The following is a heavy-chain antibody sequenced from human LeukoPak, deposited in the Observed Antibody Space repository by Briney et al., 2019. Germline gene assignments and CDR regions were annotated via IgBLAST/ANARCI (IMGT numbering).Heavy chain of an antibody. V-gene: IGHV4-61*08. CDR3: ARVDRWNYYFDY. CDR1: GGSISSGGYY. CDR2: IYYSGST. D-gene: IGHD1-7*01. J-gene: IGHJ4*02. Sequence: SQTLSLTCTVSGGSISSGGYYWSWIRQPPGKGLEWIGNIYYSGSTNYNPSLRSRVTISVDTSKNQCSLKLSSVTAADTAVYYCARVDRWNYYFDYWGQGTLVTVSS.